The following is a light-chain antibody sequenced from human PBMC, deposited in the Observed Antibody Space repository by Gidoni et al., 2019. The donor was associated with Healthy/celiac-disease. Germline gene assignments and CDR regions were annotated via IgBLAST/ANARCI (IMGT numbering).Light chain of an antibody. V-gene: IGKV4-1*01. CDR1: QSVLYSSNNKTY. Sequence: IVMTQSPDSLAVSLAERATINCKSSQSVLYSSNNKTYLAWYQQKPGQPPKLLIYWASTRESGVPDRFSGSGSGTDFTLTISSLQAEDVAVYYCQQYYSTPRTFGQGTKVEIK. J-gene: IGKJ1*01. CDR2: WAS. CDR3: QQYYSTPRT.